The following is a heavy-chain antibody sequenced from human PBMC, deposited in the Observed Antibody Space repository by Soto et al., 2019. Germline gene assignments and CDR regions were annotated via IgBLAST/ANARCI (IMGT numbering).Heavy chain of an antibody. CDR3: ARDRLTYYDILTGYYTVPRDAFDI. D-gene: IGHD3-9*01. Sequence: SVKVSCKASGGTFSSYAISWVRQAPGQGLEWMGGIIPIFGTANYAQKFQGRVTITADESTSTAYMELSSLRSEDTAVYYCARDRLTYYDILTGYYTVPRDAFDIWGQGTMVTVSS. CDR2: IIPIFGTA. CDR1: GGTFSSYA. V-gene: IGHV1-69*13. J-gene: IGHJ3*02.